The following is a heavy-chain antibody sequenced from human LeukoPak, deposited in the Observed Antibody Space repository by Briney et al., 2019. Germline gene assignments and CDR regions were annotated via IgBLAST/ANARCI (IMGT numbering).Heavy chain of an antibody. V-gene: IGHV1-8*01. CDR2: MNPNSGNT. J-gene: IGHJ5*02. CDR1: GYTFTSYD. D-gene: IGHD4-17*01. CDR3: ARDPIYGDYRWFDP. Sequence: ASVKVSCKASGYTFTSYDINWVRQATGQGLEWMGWMNPNSGNTGYAQKFQGRVTMTRNTSISTAYMELSSLRSEDTAVYYCARDPIYGDYRWFDPWGQGTLVTVSS.